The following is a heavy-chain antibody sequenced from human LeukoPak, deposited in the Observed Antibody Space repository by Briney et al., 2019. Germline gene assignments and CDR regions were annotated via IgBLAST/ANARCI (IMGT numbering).Heavy chain of an antibody. CDR2: IRYDGSNK. D-gene: IGHD3-10*01. Sequence: GGSLRLSCAASGFTFSSYGMHWVRQAPGKGLEWVAFIRYDGSNKYYADPVKGRFTISRDNSKNTLYLKLNSLRAEDAAVYYCAKARYYYGSGSYYTDDAFDIWGQGTMVTVSS. V-gene: IGHV3-30*02. J-gene: IGHJ3*02. CDR1: GFTFSSYG. CDR3: AKARYYYGSGSYYTDDAFDI.